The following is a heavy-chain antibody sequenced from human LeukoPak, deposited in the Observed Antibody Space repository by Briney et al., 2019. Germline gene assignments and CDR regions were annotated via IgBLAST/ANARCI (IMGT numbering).Heavy chain of an antibody. D-gene: IGHD4-23*01. J-gene: IGHJ5*02. Sequence: GGSLRLSGAASGFTFSVFVMTWVRQAPGKGLEWVSSVGAGDTYYADSVKGRFTISRDNSKNTVFLQMNSLRAEDTAVYYCVKDGVSGNNNWDWFDPWGQGTLVTVSS. CDR2: VGAGDT. CDR3: VKDGVSGNNNWDWFDP. CDR1: GFTFSVFV. V-gene: IGHV3-23*01.